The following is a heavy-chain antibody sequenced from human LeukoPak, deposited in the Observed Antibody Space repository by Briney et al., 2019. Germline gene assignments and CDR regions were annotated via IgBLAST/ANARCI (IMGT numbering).Heavy chain of an antibody. CDR2: VYFDGST. CDR3: ARHSVSGADDY. Sequence: SETLSLTCTVSGGSVSSGSYYWSWIRQPPGKGLEWIASVYFDGSTYYTPSLKSRLTISVDTSRNQFSLKVSSVTAADTAVYYCARHSVSGADDYWGQGTLVTVSS. J-gene: IGHJ4*02. D-gene: IGHD6-19*01. CDR1: GGSVSSGSYY. V-gene: IGHV4-39*01.